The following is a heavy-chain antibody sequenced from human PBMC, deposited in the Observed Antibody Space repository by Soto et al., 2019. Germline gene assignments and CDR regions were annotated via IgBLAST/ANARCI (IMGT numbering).Heavy chain of an antibody. CDR1: GHTLTELS. CDR2: FDPEDGET. D-gene: IGHD1-1*01. CDR3: AAGGTRWLHSPFDY. J-gene: IGHJ4*02. Sequence: QVQLVQSGAEVKKPGASVKVSCKVSGHTLTELSMHWVRLAPGKGLEWMGGFDPEDGETISAQKFQGRVTRTEDTATGSTYLELSILRSEDTAVYYCAAGGTRWLHSPFDYWGQGTLVTISS. V-gene: IGHV1-24*01.